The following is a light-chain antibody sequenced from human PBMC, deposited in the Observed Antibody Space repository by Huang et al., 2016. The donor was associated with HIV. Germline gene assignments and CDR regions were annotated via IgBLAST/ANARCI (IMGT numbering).Light chain of an antibody. CDR1: QSVRNY. CDR2: DAS. V-gene: IGKV3-11*01. J-gene: IGKJ4*01. CDR3: QQRSNWPLT. Sequence: EIVLTQSPATLSLSPGERATLSCRASQSVRNYLAWYQQKPGQAPRLLIHDASNRATGIPARFSGSGSGTDFTLSISSLEPEDFAVYYCQQRSNWPLTFGGGTKVEIK.